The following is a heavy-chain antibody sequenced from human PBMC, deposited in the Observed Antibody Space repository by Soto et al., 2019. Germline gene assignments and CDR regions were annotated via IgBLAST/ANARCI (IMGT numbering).Heavy chain of an antibody. CDR3: ARHGVTAGAFDI. CDR2: IYYSGST. V-gene: IGHV4-59*08. Sequence: PSETLSLTCTVSGDSLSSYYWSWIRQPPGKGLEWIGYIYYSGSTNYNPSLKSRVTISVDTSKNQFSLKLSSVTVADTAVYYCARHGVTAGAFDIWGQGTMVTVSS. D-gene: IGHD2-21*02. J-gene: IGHJ3*02. CDR1: GDSLSSYY.